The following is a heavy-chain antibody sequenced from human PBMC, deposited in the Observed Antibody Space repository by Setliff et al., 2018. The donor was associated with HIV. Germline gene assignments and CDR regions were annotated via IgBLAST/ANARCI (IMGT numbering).Heavy chain of an antibody. CDR2: INSGSSTT. CDR3: GKDSSDWSDG. J-gene: IGHJ5*02. D-gene: IGHD3-22*01. Sequence: PGGSLRLSCAASGFTFSSYSMNWVRQAPGKGLEWVSYINSGSSTTYYADSVKGRFTISRDNSKNTLFLQVKSLTAEDTAIYYCGKDSSDWSDGWGQGTLVTVSS. CDR1: GFTFSSYS. V-gene: IGHV3-48*01.